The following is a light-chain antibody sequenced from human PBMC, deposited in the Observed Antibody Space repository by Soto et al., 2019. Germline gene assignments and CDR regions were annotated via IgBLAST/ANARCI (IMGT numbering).Light chain of an antibody. V-gene: IGKV1-39*01. Sequence: DIQMTQSPSSLSASVGDRVTITCRASQSISTYLNWYQQRPGKAPKLLIYTASSLQSGVPSRFSGSGSGTDFTLTINGLQPEDFATYYCQQSYSSRWTFGQGTKVEIK. J-gene: IGKJ1*01. CDR3: QQSYSSRWT. CDR1: QSISTY. CDR2: TAS.